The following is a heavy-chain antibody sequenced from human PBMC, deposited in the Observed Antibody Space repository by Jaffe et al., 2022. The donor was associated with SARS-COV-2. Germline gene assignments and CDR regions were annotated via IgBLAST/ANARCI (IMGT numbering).Heavy chain of an antibody. J-gene: IGHJ6*02. CDR1: GFTFSSYG. D-gene: IGHD5-18*01. CDR2: ISYDGSNK. Sequence: QVQLVESGGGVVQPGRSLRLSCAASGFTFSSYGMHWVRQAPGKGLEWVAVISYDGSNKYYADSVKGRFTISRDNSKNTLYLQMNSLRAEDTAVYYCAKGMDTANYYYGMDVWGQGTTVTVSS. CDR3: AKGMDTANYYYGMDV. V-gene: IGHV3-30*18.